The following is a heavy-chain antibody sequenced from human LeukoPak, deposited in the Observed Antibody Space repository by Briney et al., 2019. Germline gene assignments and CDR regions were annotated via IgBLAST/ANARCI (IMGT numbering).Heavy chain of an antibody. CDR1: GYSFTSYW. CDR2: IYPGDSDT. CDR3: ARHPPRIKRPYYYYYMDV. Sequence: GESLKISCKGSGYSFTSYWIGWVRQMPGKGLEWMGIIYPGDSDTRYSPSFQGQVTISADKSISTAYLQWSSLKASFTAMYYCARHPPRIKRPYYYYYMDVWGKGTTVTVSS. J-gene: IGHJ6*03. V-gene: IGHV5-51*01. D-gene: IGHD2/OR15-2a*01.